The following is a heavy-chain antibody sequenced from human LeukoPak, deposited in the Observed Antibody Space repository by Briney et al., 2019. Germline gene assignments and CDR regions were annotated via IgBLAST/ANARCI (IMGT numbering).Heavy chain of an antibody. V-gene: IGHV3-30-3*01. CDR3: ARDLDSYGYLGVDY. CDR1: GFTFSSYA. Sequence: GRSLRLSCAASGFTFSSYAMHWVRQAPGKGLEWVAVISYDGSNKYYADSVKGRFTISRDNSKNTLYLQMNSLRAEDTAVYYCARDLDSYGYLGVDYWGQGTLVTVSS. J-gene: IGHJ4*02. D-gene: IGHD5-18*01. CDR2: ISYDGSNK.